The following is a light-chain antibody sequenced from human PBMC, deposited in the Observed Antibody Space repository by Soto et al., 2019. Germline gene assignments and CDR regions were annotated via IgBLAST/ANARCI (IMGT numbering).Light chain of an antibody. CDR1: SSEVGGYNY. V-gene: IGLV2-8*01. CDR3: KSYERSNIYV. Sequence: QSVLTQPPSASGSPGQSVTISCTGTSSEVGGYNYVSWYQQHPGKAPKILKYEVNKRPSGVPDRFPGSTSGNTASLTVYGLKSVDEADYYCKSYERSNIYVFGTGTKVXVL. J-gene: IGLJ1*01. CDR2: EVN.